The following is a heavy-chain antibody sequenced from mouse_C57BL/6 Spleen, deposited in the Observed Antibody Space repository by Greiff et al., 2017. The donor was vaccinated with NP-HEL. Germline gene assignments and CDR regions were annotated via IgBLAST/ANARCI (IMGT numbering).Heavy chain of an antibody. CDR2: INPGSGGT. CDR1: GYAFTNYL. CDR3: ARERITTVEDWYFDV. D-gene: IGHD1-1*01. Sequence: QVQLQQSGAELVRPGTSVKVSCKASGYAFTNYLIEWVKQRPGQGLEWIGVINPGSGGTNYNEKFKGKATLTADKSSSTAYMQLSSLTSEDSAVYFCARERITTVEDWYFDVWGTGTTVTVSS. V-gene: IGHV1-54*01. J-gene: IGHJ1*03.